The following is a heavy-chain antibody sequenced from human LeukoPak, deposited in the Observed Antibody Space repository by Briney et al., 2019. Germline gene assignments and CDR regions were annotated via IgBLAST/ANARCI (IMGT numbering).Heavy chain of an antibody. CDR1: GYTFTGYD. V-gene: IGHV1-2*02. Sequence: ASVKVSCKASGYTFTGYDMHWVRQAPGQGLEWMGWINPNSGGTNYAQKFQGRVTMTRDTSISTAYMELSRLRSDDTAVYYCARDPPPIWPTVTYYFDYWGQGTLVTVSS. CDR3: ARDPPPIWPTVTYYFDY. D-gene: IGHD4-17*01. J-gene: IGHJ4*02. CDR2: INPNSGGT.